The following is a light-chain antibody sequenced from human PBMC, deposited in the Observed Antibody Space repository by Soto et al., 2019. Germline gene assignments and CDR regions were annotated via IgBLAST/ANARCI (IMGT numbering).Light chain of an antibody. CDR2: DAS. Sequence: IVMTQSPATLSLSPGERATLSCRASQSVSSYLAWYQQKPGQAPRLLIYDASNRATGIPARFSGSGSGTDFTLTISSLEPEDFAVYYCQQRSNWPRLTFGPGTKVDIK. CDR3: QQRSNWPRLT. V-gene: IGKV3-11*01. CDR1: QSVSSY. J-gene: IGKJ3*01.